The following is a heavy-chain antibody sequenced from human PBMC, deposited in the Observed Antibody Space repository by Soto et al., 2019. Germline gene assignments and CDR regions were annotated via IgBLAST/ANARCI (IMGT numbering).Heavy chain of an antibody. V-gene: IGHV3-9*01. D-gene: IGHD3-9*01. CDR1: GFTFDDYA. CDR3: AKGYDILTDYYYMDV. J-gene: IGHJ6*03. CDR2: ISWNSGSI. Sequence: GGSLRLSCAASGFTFDDYAMHWVRQAPGKGLEWVSGISWNSGSIGYADSVKGRFTISRDNAKNSLYLQMNSLRAEDTALYYCAKGYDILTDYYYMDVWGKGTTVTVSS.